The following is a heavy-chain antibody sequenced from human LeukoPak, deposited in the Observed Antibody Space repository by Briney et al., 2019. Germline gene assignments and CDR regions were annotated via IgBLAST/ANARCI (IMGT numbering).Heavy chain of an antibody. D-gene: IGHD3-22*01. Sequence: SETLSLTCTVSGDSVSSGNYYLSWIRQPPGKGLDWITYMSPSGTTKYNPSLKSRVTTSVDTSRTQFSLRLSSVTAADTAVYYCARGQDDRSGTFDYWGQGILVTVSS. CDR1: GDSVSSGNYY. V-gene: IGHV4-61*01. CDR2: MSPSGTT. CDR3: ARGQDDRSGTFDY. J-gene: IGHJ4*02.